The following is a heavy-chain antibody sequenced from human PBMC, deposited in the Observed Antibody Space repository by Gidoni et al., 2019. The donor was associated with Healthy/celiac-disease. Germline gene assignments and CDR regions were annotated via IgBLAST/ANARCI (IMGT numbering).Heavy chain of an antibody. D-gene: IGHD2-2*01. CDR3: ARGRGYCSSTSCYGSWFDP. Sequence: QLQLQESGSGLVKPSQTLSLTCAVSGGSISSGVCSWGWIRQPPGKGLEWIGYIYPSGSTYYNPTLKSRVTISVDRSKNQFSLKLSSVTAADTAVYYWARGRGYCSSTSCYGSWFDPWGQGTLVTVSS. CDR1: GGSISSGVCS. CDR2: IYPSGST. J-gene: IGHJ5*02. V-gene: IGHV4-30-2*01.